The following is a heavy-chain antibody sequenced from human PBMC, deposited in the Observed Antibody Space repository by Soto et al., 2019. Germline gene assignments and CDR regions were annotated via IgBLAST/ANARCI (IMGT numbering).Heavy chain of an antibody. D-gene: IGHD4-17*01. V-gene: IGHV1-69*13. J-gene: IGHJ6*02. CDR2: IIPIFGTA. CDR3: ARPAQPTAPYYYYGMDV. CDR1: GGTFSSYA. Sequence: GASVKVSCKASGGTFSSYAISWVRQAPGQGLEWMGGIIPIFGTANYAQKFQGRVTITADESTSTAYMELSSLRSEDTAVYYCARPAQPTAPYYYYGMDVWGQGTTVTVSS.